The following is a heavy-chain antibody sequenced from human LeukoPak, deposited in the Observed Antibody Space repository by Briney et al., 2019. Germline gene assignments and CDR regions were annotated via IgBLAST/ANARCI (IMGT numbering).Heavy chain of an antibody. Sequence: PSETLSLTCTVSGGSISSYYWSWIRQPPGKGLEWIGYIYYSGSTNYNPSLKSRVTISVDTSKNQFSLKLSSVTAADTAVYYCARHSGYDSVRQADSGWFDPWGQGTLVTVSS. D-gene: IGHD5-12*01. V-gene: IGHV4-59*01. J-gene: IGHJ5*02. CDR1: GGSISSYY. CDR3: ARHSGYDSVRQADSGWFDP. CDR2: IYYSGST.